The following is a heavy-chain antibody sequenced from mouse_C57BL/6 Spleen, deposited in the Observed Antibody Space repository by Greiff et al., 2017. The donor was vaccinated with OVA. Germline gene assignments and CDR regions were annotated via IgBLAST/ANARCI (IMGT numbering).Heavy chain of an antibody. D-gene: IGHD1-1*01. Sequence: EVQVVESGGGLVKPGGSLKLSCAASGFTFSDYGMHWVRQAPEKGLEWVAYISSGSSTIYYADTVKGRFTISRDNAKNTLFLQMTSLRSEDTAMYYCARNYYGSSSAWFAYWGQGTLVTVSA. CDR2: ISSGSSTI. J-gene: IGHJ3*01. V-gene: IGHV5-17*01. CDR3: ARNYYGSSSAWFAY. CDR1: GFTFSDYG.